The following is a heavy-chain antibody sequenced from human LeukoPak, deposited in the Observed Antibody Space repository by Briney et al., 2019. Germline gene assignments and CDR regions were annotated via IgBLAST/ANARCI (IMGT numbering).Heavy chain of an antibody. D-gene: IGHD2-15*01. V-gene: IGHV1-46*01. Sequence: ASVKVSCKASGYTFTSYYMHWVRQAPGQGLEWMGIINPSGGSTSYAQKFQGRVTMTRDMSTSTVYMELSSLRSEDTAVYFCARDTRYCSGGNCHLRFDYWGQGILVTVSS. CDR3: ARDTRYCSGGNCHLRFDY. CDR2: INPSGGST. J-gene: IGHJ4*02. CDR1: GYTFTSYY.